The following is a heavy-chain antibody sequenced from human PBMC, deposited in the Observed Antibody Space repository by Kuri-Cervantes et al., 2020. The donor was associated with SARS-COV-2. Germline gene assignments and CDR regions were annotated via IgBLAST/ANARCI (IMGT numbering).Heavy chain of an antibody. CDR3: ANENCGGDCLIGAFDI. V-gene: IGHV3-23*01. J-gene: IGHJ3*02. CDR1: GFTFSSYA. D-gene: IGHD2-21*02. CDR2: ISGSGGST. Sequence: GGSLRLSCAASGFTFSSYAMSWVRQAPGKGLEWVSAISGSGGSTYYADSVKGRFTISRDNSKNTLYLQMNSLRAEDTAVYYCANENCGGDCLIGAFDIWGQGTMVTVSS.